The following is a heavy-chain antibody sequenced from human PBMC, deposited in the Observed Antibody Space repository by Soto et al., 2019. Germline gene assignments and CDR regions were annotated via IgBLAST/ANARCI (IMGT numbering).Heavy chain of an antibody. CDR3: ARAKVRGVIIDP. J-gene: IGHJ5*02. Sequence: QVQLQQWGAGLLKPSETLSLTCAVYGGSFSGYSWSWIRQPPGKGLEWIGEINQSGSTNYNPSLKSRXXIXVXXSKNQFSLKLSSVTAADTAVYYCARAKVRGVIIDPWGQGTLVTVSS. V-gene: IGHV4-34*01. D-gene: IGHD3-10*01. CDR1: GGSFSGYS. CDR2: INQSGST.